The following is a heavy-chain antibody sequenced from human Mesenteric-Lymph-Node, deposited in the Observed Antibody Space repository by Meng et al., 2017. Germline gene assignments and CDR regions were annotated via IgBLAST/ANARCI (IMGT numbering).Heavy chain of an antibody. CDR3: ASLPN. CDR2: LDSDGRSP. V-gene: IGHV3-74*01. J-gene: IGHJ4*02. Sequence: GESLKISCAASGFTLSTYWMHWVRQAPGKGLVWVSRLDSDGRSPNYADSVKGRFTISRDHAKNSLYLQMNSLRAEDTAVYYCASLPNWGQGTLVTVSS. CDR1: GFTLSTYW.